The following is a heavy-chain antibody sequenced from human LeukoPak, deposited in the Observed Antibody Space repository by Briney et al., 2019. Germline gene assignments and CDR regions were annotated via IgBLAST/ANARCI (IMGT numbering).Heavy chain of an antibody. V-gene: IGHV4-4*07. CDR1: GGSISSYY. J-gene: IGHJ4*02. D-gene: IGHD1-26*01. Sequence: SETLSLTCTVSGGSISSYYWSWIRQPAGKGLEWIGRIYTSGSTNYNPSLKSRVTMSVDTSKNQFSLKLSSVTAADTAVYYCATTYRAGSYPYFDYWGQGTLVTVSS. CDR3: ATTYRAGSYPYFDY. CDR2: IYTSGST.